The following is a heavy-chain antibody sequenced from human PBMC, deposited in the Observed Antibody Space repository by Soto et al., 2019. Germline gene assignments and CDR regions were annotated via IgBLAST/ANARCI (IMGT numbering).Heavy chain of an antibody. J-gene: IGHJ5*02. CDR1: GFTLSGYG. CDR2: ISYDGTNT. Sequence: QVRLVESGGGVVQPGRSLRLSCVASGFTLSGYGMHWVRQAPGKGLEWLGVISYDGTNTYYADSVKGRFTVSSDNSKNTLYLQRNSLRPEGTAVYYCAKDRLQHLVRGWLDPWGQGTLVTVFS. D-gene: IGHD3-10*01. CDR3: AKDRLQHLVRGWLDP. V-gene: IGHV3-30*18.